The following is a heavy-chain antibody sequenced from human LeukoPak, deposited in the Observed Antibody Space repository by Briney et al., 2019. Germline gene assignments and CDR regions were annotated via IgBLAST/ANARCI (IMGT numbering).Heavy chain of an antibody. V-gene: IGHV3-48*03. CDR1: GFTFSSYE. CDR3: ARSRGWAQNFDY. J-gene: IGHJ4*02. Sequence: GALRLSCAASGFTFSSYEMNWVRQAPGKGLEWVSYISSSGSTIYYADSVKGRFTISRDNAKNSLYLQMNSLRAEDTAVYYCARSRGWAQNFDYWGQGTLVTVSS. D-gene: IGHD6-19*01. CDR2: ISSSGSTI.